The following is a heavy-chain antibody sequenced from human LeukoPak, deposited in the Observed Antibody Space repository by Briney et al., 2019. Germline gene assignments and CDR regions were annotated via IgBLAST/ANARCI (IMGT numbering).Heavy chain of an antibody. J-gene: IGHJ4*02. V-gene: IGHV3-30*18. CDR3: AKSSSGWYGGFDY. CDR1: GFTFSSYF. CDR2: LSYDGSEK. Sequence: GRSLRLSCAASGFTFSSYFMHWVRQAPGKGLEWVAVLSYDGSEKYYADSVKGRCTISRDNSKNTVYLQMNSLRGEDTAVYYCAKSSSGWYGGFDYWGQGTLVTVSS. D-gene: IGHD6-19*01.